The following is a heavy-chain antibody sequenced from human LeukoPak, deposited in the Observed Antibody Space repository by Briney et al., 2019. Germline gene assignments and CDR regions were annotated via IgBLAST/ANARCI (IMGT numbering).Heavy chain of an antibody. V-gene: IGHV3-21*01. CDR3: ARGHYYGSGSYDYYFDY. CDR1: GFTFSSYS. CDR2: ISSSSYI. J-gene: IGHJ4*02. D-gene: IGHD3-10*01. Sequence: GGSLGPSCAASGFTFSSYSMNWVRQAPGKGLEWVSSISSSSYIYYADSVKGRFTISRDNAKNSLYLQMNSLRAEDMAVYYCARGHYYGSGSYDYYFDYWGQGTLVTVSS.